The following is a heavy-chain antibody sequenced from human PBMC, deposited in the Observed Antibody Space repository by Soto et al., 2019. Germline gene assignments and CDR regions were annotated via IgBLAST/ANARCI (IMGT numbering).Heavy chain of an antibody. J-gene: IGHJ4*02. CDR2: INPSGGST. CDR1: GYPFTSYY. D-gene: IGHD3-22*01. V-gene: IGHV1-46*01. Sequence: SVKISCKASGYPFTSYYMHWVRQAPGQGLEWMGIINPSGGSTSYAQKFQGRVTMTRDTSTSTVYRELSSLRAEDTAVYYCARATQYYHDISGYADPPYFDNGGQGTLVTVSS. CDR3: ARATQYYHDISGYADPPYFDN.